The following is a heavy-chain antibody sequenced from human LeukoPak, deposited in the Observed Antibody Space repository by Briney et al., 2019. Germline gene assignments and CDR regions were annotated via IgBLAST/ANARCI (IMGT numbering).Heavy chain of an antibody. CDR1: GFTFSSYG. J-gene: IGHJ1*01. Sequence: PGRSLRLSCAASGFTFSSYGMHWVRQAPGKGLEWVAVISYDGSNKYYADSVKVRFTISRDNSKNTLYLQMNSLRAEDTAVYYCAKDLRGQWEYFQHWGQGTLVTVSS. CDR3: AKDLRGQWEYFQH. V-gene: IGHV3-30*18. CDR2: ISYDGSNK. D-gene: IGHD6-19*01.